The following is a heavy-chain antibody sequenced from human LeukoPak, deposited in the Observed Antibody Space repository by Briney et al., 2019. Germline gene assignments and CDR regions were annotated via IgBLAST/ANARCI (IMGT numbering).Heavy chain of an antibody. CDR1: GGSISSGNW. CDR3: AREVDGYNGSDY. D-gene: IGHD5-24*01. Sequence: SETLSLTCAVSGGSISSGNWWSWVRQPPGKGLEWIGEIYHSGSTNYNPSLKSRVTISVDKSKNQFSLKLSSVTAADTVVYYCAREVDGYNGSDYWGQGTLVTVSS. CDR2: IYHSGST. V-gene: IGHV4-4*02. J-gene: IGHJ4*02.